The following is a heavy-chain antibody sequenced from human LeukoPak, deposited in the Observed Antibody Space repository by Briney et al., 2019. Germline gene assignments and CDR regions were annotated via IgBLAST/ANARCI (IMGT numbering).Heavy chain of an antibody. J-gene: IGHJ5*02. CDR1: GFTFSNYQ. D-gene: IGHD2-21*02. CDR3: AKGKVTAFLDWFDP. CDR2: ISATGGTT. Sequence: PGGSLRLSCAASGFTFSNYQMSWVRQAPGKGLEWVSAISATGGTTYYADSVKGRFTISRDNSKNTLYLQLNSLRAEDTAIYYCAKGKVTAFLDWFDPWGQGTLVTVSS. V-gene: IGHV3-23*01.